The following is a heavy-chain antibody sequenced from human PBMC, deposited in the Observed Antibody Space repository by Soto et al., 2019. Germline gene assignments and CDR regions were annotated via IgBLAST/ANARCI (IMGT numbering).Heavy chain of an antibody. CDR2: ISYDGSNK. CDR3: AKDLHGDYHFGFDY. D-gene: IGHD4-17*01. CDR1: GFTFSSYG. J-gene: IGHJ4*02. Sequence: PGGSLRLSCAASGFTFSSYGMHWVRQAPGKGLEWVAVISYDGSNKYYADSVKGRFTISRDNSKNTLYLQMNSLRAEDTAVYYCAKDLHGDYHFGFDYWGQGTLVTVSS. V-gene: IGHV3-30*18.